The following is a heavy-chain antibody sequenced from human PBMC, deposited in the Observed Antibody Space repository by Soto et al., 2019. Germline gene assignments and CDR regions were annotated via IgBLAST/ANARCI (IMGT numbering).Heavy chain of an antibody. D-gene: IGHD2-15*01. Sequence: QVQLVESGGAVVQPGGSLRLSCATPGFSLSSYAMHWVRQAPGKGLEWVALLSYDETKKYYADSVKGRFTISRDTSKNTLFLQMNNLRVENTAVYYCAKDRRDRDFMHILVVDFWGQGALVTVSS. CDR2: LSYDETKK. J-gene: IGHJ4*02. V-gene: IGHV3-30*18. CDR3: AKDRRDRDFMHILVVDF. CDR1: GFSLSSYA.